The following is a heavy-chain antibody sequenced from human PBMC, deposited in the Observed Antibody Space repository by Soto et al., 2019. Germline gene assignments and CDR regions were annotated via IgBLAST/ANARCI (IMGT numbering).Heavy chain of an antibody. CDR3: AREILAVAGTKWFDP. Sequence: SVKVSCKASGGTFSSYAISWVRQAPGQGLEWMGGIIPIFGTANYAQKFQGRVTITADESTSTAYMELSSLRSEDTAVYYCAREILAVAGTKWFDPWGKGTLVTVSS. V-gene: IGHV1-69*13. D-gene: IGHD6-19*01. J-gene: IGHJ5*02. CDR1: GGTFSSYA. CDR2: IIPIFGTA.